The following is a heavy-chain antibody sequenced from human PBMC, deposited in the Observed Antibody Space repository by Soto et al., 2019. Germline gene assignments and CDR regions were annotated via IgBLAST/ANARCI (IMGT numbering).Heavy chain of an antibody. CDR1: GFDFNTYS. D-gene: IGHD3-9*01. V-gene: IGHV3-21*02. CDR2: INEDSTYI. CDR3: VRDLGRYFRSGYMDL. Sequence: EVQLVESGGGLVKPGGSLRLSCTASGFDFNTYSMNWVRQAPGKGLEWVSSINEDSTYIYYADSLRGRITISRDNAKDSLLLHMNSLRPDDTVVYYCVRDLGRYFRSGYMDLWGDGATVTVSS. J-gene: IGHJ6*03.